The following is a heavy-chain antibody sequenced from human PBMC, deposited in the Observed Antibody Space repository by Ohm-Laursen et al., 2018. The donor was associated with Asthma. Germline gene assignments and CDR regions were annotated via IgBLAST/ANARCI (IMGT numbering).Heavy chain of an antibody. CDR2: INQDGSIW. Sequence: SLRLSCAASGFTFSNHWMTWVRQAPGRGLEWVANINQDGSIWGYVDSVKGQFAISRDNAHNSLYLQMNSLRAEDTAFYYCAVSIYAYGEGAYWGQGTLVTVSS. V-gene: IGHV3-7*05. CDR1: GFTFSNHW. D-gene: IGHD3-10*01. J-gene: IGHJ4*02. CDR3: AVSIYAYGEGAY.